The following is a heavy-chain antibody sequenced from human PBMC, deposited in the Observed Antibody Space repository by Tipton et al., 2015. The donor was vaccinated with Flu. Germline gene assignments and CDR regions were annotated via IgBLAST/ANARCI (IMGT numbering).Heavy chain of an antibody. V-gene: IGHV4-31*03. CDR1: GGSISSGGYY. J-gene: IGHJ4*02. Sequence: TLSLTCTVSGGSISSGGYYWSWIRQHPGKGLEWIGYIYYSGSTYYNPSLKSRVTISIDTSKNQFSLKLSSVAAADTAVYYCARALQNYLDYWGQGTLVTVSS. CDR3: ARALQNYLDY. CDR2: IYYSGST.